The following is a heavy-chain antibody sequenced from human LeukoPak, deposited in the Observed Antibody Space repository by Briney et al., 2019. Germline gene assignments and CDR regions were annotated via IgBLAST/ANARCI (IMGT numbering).Heavy chain of an antibody. J-gene: IGHJ3*02. D-gene: IGHD3-9*01. Sequence: SETLSLTCTVSGGSISSYYWSWIRQPPGKGLEWIGYIYYIGGTNYNPSLKGRVTLSVDTSKNQFSLKLSSVTAADTAVYYCARGPRGILTGSPRDAFDIWGQGTIVTVSS. CDR2: IYYIGGT. CDR1: GGSISSYY. CDR3: ARGPRGILTGSPRDAFDI. V-gene: IGHV4-59*01.